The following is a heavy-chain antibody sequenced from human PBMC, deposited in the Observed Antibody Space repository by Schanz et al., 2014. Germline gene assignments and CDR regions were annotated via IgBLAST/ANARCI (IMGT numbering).Heavy chain of an antibody. Sequence: QVQLLQSGAEVKKPGASMKVSCKASGYTFTTYYMLWVRQAPGQGLEWMGIINPSGGSTRYGQKFQGRITVTTDTSTSTVYLELSSLRSDDTAVYYCARAKRFGDMDVWGQGTTXTVSS. CDR1: GYTFTTYY. CDR2: INPSGGST. J-gene: IGHJ6*02. V-gene: IGHV1-46*01. CDR3: ARAKRFGDMDV. D-gene: IGHD3-10*01.